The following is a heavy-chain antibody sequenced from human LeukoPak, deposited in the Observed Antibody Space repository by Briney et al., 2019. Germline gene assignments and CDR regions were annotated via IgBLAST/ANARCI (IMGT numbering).Heavy chain of an antibody. V-gene: IGHV3-74*01. D-gene: IGHD3-22*01. CDR2: ISGDGRST. CDR1: GFTFRTYW. Sequence: GGSLRLSCAASGFTFRTYWTHWVRQAPGKGLIWVSRISGDGRSTSYADSVKGRFTISRDNAKNTLYLQMHSLRAEDTAVYYCAAFYYDPAYWGQGTLVTVSS. J-gene: IGHJ4*02. CDR3: AAFYYDPAY.